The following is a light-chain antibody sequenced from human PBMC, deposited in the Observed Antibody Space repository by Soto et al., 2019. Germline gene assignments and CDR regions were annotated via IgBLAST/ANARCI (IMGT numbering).Light chain of an antibody. V-gene: IGLV1-44*01. CDR3: AAWDDSLNAVV. J-gene: IGLJ2*01. Sequence: QSVLTQPPSASGTPGQRVTISCSGSSSNIGSSTVNWYQQVPGTAPKLLIYSDDQRPSGVPDRFSGSKSGSSASLAISGLQSEDEADYHCAAWDDSLNAVVFGGGTKLTVL. CDR2: SDD. CDR1: SSNIGSST.